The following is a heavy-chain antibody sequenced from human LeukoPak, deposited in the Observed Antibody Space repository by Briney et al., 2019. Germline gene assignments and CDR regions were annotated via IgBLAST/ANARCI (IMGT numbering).Heavy chain of an antibody. CDR3: ARDVNYAFGY. CDR1: GYSFTRNG. D-gene: IGHD3-16*01. CDR2: ISANSGNT. Sequence: ASVKVSCKPSGYSFTRNGISWVRQAPGQGLEWMAWISANSGNTNYAQNFQDRVTLTTDTSTSTAYMELRSLRSDDTAVYYCARDVNYAFGYWGQGTLVTVSS. J-gene: IGHJ4*02. V-gene: IGHV1-18*01.